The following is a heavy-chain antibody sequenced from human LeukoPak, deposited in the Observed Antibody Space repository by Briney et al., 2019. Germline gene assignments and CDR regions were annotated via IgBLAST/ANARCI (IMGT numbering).Heavy chain of an antibody. CDR3: ARGVGAYYMDV. Sequence: SETLSLTCTVSGASISSGSNSWGWIRQPAGKGLEWIGRTNTSGTTNYNPSLKSRVTMSIDTSKNQFSLKLSSVTAADTAVYYCARGVGAYYMDVWGKGTTVTISS. D-gene: IGHD1-26*01. J-gene: IGHJ6*03. CDR2: TNTSGTT. V-gene: IGHV4-61*02. CDR1: GASISSGSNS.